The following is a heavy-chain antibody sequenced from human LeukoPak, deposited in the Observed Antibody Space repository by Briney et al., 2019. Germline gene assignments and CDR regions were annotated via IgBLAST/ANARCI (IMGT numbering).Heavy chain of an antibody. CDR2: IYYSGST. CDR3: ARGNEYTWWQ. Sequence: SSQTLSLSCTVSGGSISSGGYYWSWIRQHPGKGLEWIGYIYYSGSTYYNPSLKSRVTISVDTSKNQFSLKLSSVTAADTAIYYCARGNEYTWWQWSQGTLVTVSS. CDR1: GGSISSGGYY. D-gene: IGHD2-15*01. V-gene: IGHV4-31*03. J-gene: IGHJ4*02.